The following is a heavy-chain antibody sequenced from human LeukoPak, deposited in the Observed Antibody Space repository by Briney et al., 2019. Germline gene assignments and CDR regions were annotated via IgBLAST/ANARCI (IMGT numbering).Heavy chain of an antibody. CDR2: IYSSGYA. D-gene: IGHD1-7*01. Sequence: PGGSLRLPCAASGFTVSSSYMTWVRQAPGKGLEWVSIIYSSGYAYYADSVKGRFTISRDNSKNTLYLQMLSLRVEDTAVYHCARVSGELLSSYYFYMDVWGKGTTVTVSS. CDR3: ARVSGELLSSYYFYMDV. J-gene: IGHJ6*03. CDR1: GFTVSSSY. V-gene: IGHV3-66*02.